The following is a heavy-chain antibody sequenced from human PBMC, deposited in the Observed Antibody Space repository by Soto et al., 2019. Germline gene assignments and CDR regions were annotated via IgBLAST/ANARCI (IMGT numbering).Heavy chain of an antibody. Sequence: SXXXSCKTSGYTFTSYDINWVRQATGQGLEWMGWMNPXSGXXAYAQKFQGRVTMTRNTSISTAYMELSSLRSEATAVYYCARERSSGAFDIWGQGTMVTVSS. V-gene: IGHV1-8*01. D-gene: IGHD1-26*01. CDR2: MNPXSGXX. CDR3: ARERSSGAFDI. CDR1: GYTFTSYD. J-gene: IGHJ3*02.